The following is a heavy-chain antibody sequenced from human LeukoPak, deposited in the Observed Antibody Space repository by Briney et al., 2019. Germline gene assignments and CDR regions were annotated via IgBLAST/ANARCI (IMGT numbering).Heavy chain of an antibody. CDR2: IKPDGSEK. V-gene: IGHV3-7*03. D-gene: IGHD5-12*01. J-gene: IGHJ4*02. Sequence: GGSLRLSCAASGFTFSSYWMTLVRQAPGKGLEWVANIKPDGSEKYYVDSVRGRFTISRDNAKNSLYLQMNSLRAEDTAVYYCARAEGATMLDYWGQGTLVTVSS. CDR3: ARAEGATMLDY. CDR1: GFTFSSYW.